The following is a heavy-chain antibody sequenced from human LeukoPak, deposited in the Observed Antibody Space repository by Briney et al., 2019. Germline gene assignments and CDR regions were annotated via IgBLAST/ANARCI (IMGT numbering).Heavy chain of an antibody. CDR2: ISSTGST. CDR3: ARLHYYSKLNYFDS. V-gene: IGHV4-61*02. Sequence: PSQTLSLTCTVSDDSISSGTYYWTWIRQPAGRGLEWIGRISSTGSTNYNPSLKSRVTISIDPSKNQFSLRLKSVTAADTAMYYCARLHYYSKLNYFDSWGQGTLVTVSS. J-gene: IGHJ4*02. D-gene: IGHD4-11*01. CDR1: DDSISSGTYY.